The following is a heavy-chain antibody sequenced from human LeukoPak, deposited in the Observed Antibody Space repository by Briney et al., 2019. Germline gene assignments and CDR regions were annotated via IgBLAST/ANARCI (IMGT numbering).Heavy chain of an antibody. V-gene: IGHV3-7*03. D-gene: IGHD4-17*01. J-gene: IGHJ4*02. CDR3: ARDEAYASDY. CDR2: INQDGSER. Sequence: GGSLRLSCAASGFILSSYWMSWVRQAPGKGLEWVANINQDGSERYYVDSVKGRFTISRDNAKNSLYLQMNSLRAEDTAVYYCARDEAYASDYWGQGTLVTVSS. CDR1: GFILSSYW.